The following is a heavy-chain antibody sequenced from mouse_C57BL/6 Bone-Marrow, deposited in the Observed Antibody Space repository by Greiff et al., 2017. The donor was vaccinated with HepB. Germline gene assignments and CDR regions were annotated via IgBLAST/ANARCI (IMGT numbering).Heavy chain of an antibody. V-gene: IGHV3-6*01. CDR3: ARGVTTVVATKAWFAY. J-gene: IGHJ3*01. Sequence: EVKLLESGPGLVKPSQSLSLTCSVTGYSITSGYYWNWIRQFPGNKLEWMGYISYDGSNKYNPSLKNRISITRDTSKNQFFLKLNSVTTEDTATYYCARGVTTVVATKAWFAYWGQGTLVTVSA. CDR1: GYSITSGYY. CDR2: ISYDGSN. D-gene: IGHD1-1*01.